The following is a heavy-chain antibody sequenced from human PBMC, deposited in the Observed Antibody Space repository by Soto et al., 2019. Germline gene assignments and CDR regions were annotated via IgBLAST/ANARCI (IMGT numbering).Heavy chain of an antibody. CDR2: ISSSSSTI. Sequence: GGSLRLSCAASGFTFSSYSMNWVRQAPGKGLEWVSYISSSSSTIYYADSVKGRFTISRDNAKNSLYLQMNSLRAEDTAVYYCARGRREIAAAVHFDYWGQGTLVTVSS. CDR1: GFTFSSYS. J-gene: IGHJ4*02. D-gene: IGHD6-13*01. V-gene: IGHV3-48*01. CDR3: ARGRREIAAAVHFDY.